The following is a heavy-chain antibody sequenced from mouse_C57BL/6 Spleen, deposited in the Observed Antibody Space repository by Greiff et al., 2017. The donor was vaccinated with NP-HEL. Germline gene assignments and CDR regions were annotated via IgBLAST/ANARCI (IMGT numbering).Heavy chain of an antibody. J-gene: IGHJ2*01. CDR3: ARHDSYYGSSYYFDY. CDR1: GFTFSSYG. Sequence: EVKLVESGGDLVKPGGSLKLSCAASGFTFSSYGMSWVRPTPDKRLEWVATISSGGSYTYYPDSVKGRFTISRDNAKNTLYLQMSSLKSEDTAMYYCARHDSYYGSSYYFDYWGQGTTLTVSS. D-gene: IGHD1-1*01. CDR2: ISSGGSYT. V-gene: IGHV5-6*01.